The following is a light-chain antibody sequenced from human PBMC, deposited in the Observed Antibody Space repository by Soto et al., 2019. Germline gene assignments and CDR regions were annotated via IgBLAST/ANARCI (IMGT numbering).Light chain of an antibody. V-gene: IGLV3-1*01. CDR2: EDT. J-gene: IGLJ2*01. Sequence: SYELTQSPSVSVSPGQTATITCSGDKLGDKYAYWYQQKPGQSPVVVIYEDTKRPSGIPERFSGSNSGNTATLTISGTQAMDEADYYCQAWDSSVVVFGGGTKLTVL. CDR3: QAWDSSVVV. CDR1: KLGDKY.